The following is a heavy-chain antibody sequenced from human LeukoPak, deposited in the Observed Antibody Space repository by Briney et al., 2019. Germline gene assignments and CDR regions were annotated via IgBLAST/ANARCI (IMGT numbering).Heavy chain of an antibody. CDR2: IDPEDGET. CDR1: GYTFTYVY. CDR3: AITSVTYSGYDLFDY. J-gene: IGHJ4*02. D-gene: IGHD5-12*01. V-gene: IGHV1-69-2*01. Sequence: ASVKVSCKSSGYTFTYVYMHWVQQAPGKGLEWMGRIDPEDGETMYSETFQGRVTITADTSRDTAYMELRSTDTAVYYCAITSVTYSGYDLFDYWGQGTLVTVSS.